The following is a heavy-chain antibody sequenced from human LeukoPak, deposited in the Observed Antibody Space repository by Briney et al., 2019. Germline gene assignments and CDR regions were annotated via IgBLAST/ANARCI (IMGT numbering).Heavy chain of an antibody. J-gene: IGHJ4*02. CDR2: INPNSGGT. CDR3: ARDIVGDYYFDH. CDR1: GYTFTGYY. D-gene: IGHD1-26*01. Sequence: ASVKVSCKASGYTFTGYYMHWVRQAPGQGLEWMGWINPNSGGTNYAQKFQGRVTMTRDTPISTAYMELSRLRSDDTAVYYCARDIVGDYYFDHWGQGTLVTVSS. V-gene: IGHV1-2*02.